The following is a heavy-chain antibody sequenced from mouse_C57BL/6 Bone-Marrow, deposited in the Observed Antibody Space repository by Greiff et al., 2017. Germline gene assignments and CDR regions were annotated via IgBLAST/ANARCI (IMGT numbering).Heavy chain of an antibody. V-gene: IGHV5-6*01. Sequence: EVKLMESGGDLVKPGGSLKLSCAASGFTFSSYGMSWVRQTPDKRLEWVATISSGGSYTYYPDSVKGRCTISRDNAKNTLYLQMSSLKSEDTAMYYCARLLDYYGSSFAYWGQWTLVTVSA. CDR1: GFTFSSYG. CDR2: ISSGGSYT. J-gene: IGHJ3*01. CDR3: ARLLDYYGSSFAY. D-gene: IGHD1-1*01.